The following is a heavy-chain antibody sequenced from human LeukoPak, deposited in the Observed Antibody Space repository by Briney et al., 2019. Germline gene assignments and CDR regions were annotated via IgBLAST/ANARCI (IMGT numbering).Heavy chain of an antibody. CDR2: IYYRGST. CDR1: GGSISSYY. CDR3: ARYGSNSGWKSFDV. Sequence: SETLSLTCTVSGGSISSYYWSWIRQPPGKGLEWIGYIYYRGSTNYNPSLKSRVTLSVDTSRNQFSLNLNSVTAADTAVYYCARYGSNSGWKSFDVWGHGTMVTVSS. J-gene: IGHJ3*01. V-gene: IGHV4-59*01. D-gene: IGHD6-25*01.